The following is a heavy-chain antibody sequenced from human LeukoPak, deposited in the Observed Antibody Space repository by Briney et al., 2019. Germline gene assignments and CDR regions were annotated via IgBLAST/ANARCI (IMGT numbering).Heavy chain of an antibody. Sequence: GGSLIHAFSAPLFTFSTYAIHSVRQAPGKGLEWVAVIWYDGSNRYYADSVKGRFTISIDNSENTLYLQMNSLRAEDTSVYYCARGGVVGATDYWYFDLWGRGTLVTVSS. CDR1: LFTFSTYA. CDR2: IWYDGSNR. V-gene: IGHV3-33*01. J-gene: IGHJ2*01. D-gene: IGHD1-26*01. CDR3: ARGGVVGATDYWYFDL.